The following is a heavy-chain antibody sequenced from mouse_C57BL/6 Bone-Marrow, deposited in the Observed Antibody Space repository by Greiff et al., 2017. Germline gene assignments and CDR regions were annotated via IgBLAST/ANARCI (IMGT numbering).Heavy chain of an antibody. CDR3: ARQLRGWFAY. D-gene: IGHD3-2*02. J-gene: IGHJ3*01. CDR1: GYTFTSYW. Sequence: QVQLQQPGAELVKPGASVKMSCKASGYTFTSYWITWVKQRPGQGLEWIGDIYPGSGSTNYNEKFKSKATLTVYTSSSTAYMPLSSLTSEDSAVYYCARQLRGWFAYWGQGTLVTVSA. CDR2: IYPGSGST. V-gene: IGHV1-55*01.